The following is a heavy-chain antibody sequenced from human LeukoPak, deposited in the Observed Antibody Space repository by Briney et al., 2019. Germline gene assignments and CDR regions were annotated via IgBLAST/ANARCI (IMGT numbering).Heavy chain of an antibody. CDR1: GGSISSYY. CDR2: IHYSGST. J-gene: IGHJ4*02. D-gene: IGHD5-12*01. CDR3: ARDSYSGRAHFDS. Sequence: SETLSLTCTVSGGSISSYYWNWIRQPPGKGLEWIGYIHYSGSTNYIPSLKSRVTISVDTSKNQFSLKLSSVTAADTAVYYCARDSYSGRAHFDSWGQGTLVTVST. V-gene: IGHV4-59*01.